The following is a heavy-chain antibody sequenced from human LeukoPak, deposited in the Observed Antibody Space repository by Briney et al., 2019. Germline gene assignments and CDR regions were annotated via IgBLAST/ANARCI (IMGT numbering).Heavy chain of an antibody. J-gene: IGHJ5*02. CDR2: IYHSGST. CDR3: ARDHYGSDNISWFDP. CDR1: GYSISSGYY. Sequence: SETLSLTCTVSGYSISSGYYWGWIRQPPGKGLEWFGIIYHSGSTYYNPSLKSRVTISVDTSKNQFSLKLSSVTAADTAVYYCARDHYGSDNISWFDPWGQGTLVTVSS. V-gene: IGHV4-38-2*02. D-gene: IGHD3-10*01.